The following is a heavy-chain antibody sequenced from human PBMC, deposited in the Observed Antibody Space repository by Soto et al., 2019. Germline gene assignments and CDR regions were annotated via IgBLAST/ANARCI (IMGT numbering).Heavy chain of an antibody. Sequence: QITLKESGPTLVKPTQTLTLTCTFSGFSLSTSGVGVGWIRQPPGKALEWLALIYWDGDKSYSPSLKSSLTITKXXXXXXVVLTXXXXXXXXTATYYCAHTNYYSGQIFDSWGQGTLVTVSS. CDR1: GFSLSTSGVG. CDR2: IYWDGDK. V-gene: IGHV2-5*02. J-gene: IGHJ4*02. D-gene: IGHD3-10*01. CDR3: AHTNYYSGQIFDS.